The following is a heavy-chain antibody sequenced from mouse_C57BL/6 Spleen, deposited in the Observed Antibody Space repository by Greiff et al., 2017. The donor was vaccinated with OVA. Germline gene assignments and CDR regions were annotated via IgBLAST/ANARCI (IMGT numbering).Heavy chain of an antibody. D-gene: IGHD1-1*01. CDR1: GFSLTSYG. V-gene: IGHV2-5*01. CDR3: AKKSGSSYAMDY. CDR2: IWRGGST. J-gene: IGHJ4*01. Sequence: VKLMESGPGLVQPSQSLSITCTVSGFSLTSYGVHWVRQSPGKGLEWLGVIWRGGSTDYNAAFMSRLGITKDNSKSQVFYKMNSLQADDTAIYYCAKKSGSSYAMDYWGQGTSVTVSS.